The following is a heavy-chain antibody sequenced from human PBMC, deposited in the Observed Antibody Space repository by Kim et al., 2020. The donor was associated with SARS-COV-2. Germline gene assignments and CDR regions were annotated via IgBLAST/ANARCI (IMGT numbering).Heavy chain of an antibody. Sequence: SETLSLTCTVSGGYISSDDYYWNWIRQSPGKGLEWIGYIYYSGTPYYNPSLKSRVTISVDTSKNQFSLNLSSVTAADTAVYYCARGSSWWGGAFDFWGQGTTVTVSS. V-gene: IGHV4-30-4*01. CDR1: GGYISSDDYY. D-gene: IGHD2-2*01. J-gene: IGHJ3*01. CDR3: ARGSSWWGGAFDF. CDR2: IYYSGTP.